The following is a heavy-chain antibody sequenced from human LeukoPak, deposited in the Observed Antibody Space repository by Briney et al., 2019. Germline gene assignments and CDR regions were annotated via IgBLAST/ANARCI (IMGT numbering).Heavy chain of an antibody. CDR3: ARAPAHSGSYYFDY. CDR1: GYTFTSYG. Sequence: GASVKVSCKASGYTFTSYGISWVRQAPGQGLEWMGWISAYNGNTNYAQKLQGRVTMTTDTSTSTAYMELRSLRSDDTAVYYCARAPAHSGSYYFDYWGQGTLVTVSS. V-gene: IGHV1-18*01. D-gene: IGHD1-26*01. CDR2: ISAYNGNT. J-gene: IGHJ4*02.